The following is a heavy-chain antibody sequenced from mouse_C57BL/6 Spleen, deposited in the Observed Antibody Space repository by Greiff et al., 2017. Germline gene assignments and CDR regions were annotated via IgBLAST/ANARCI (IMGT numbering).Heavy chain of an antibody. D-gene: IGHD3-1*01. Sequence: QVQLQQPGAELVKPGASVKLSCKASGYTFTSYWMHWVKQRPGQGLEWIGMIHPNSGSTNYNEKFKSKATLTVDKSSSTAYMQLSGLTSEVSAVYYCAKGAREVNPVAYWGQGTLVTVSA. CDR3: AKGAREVNPVAY. CDR1: GYTFTSYW. CDR2: IHPNSGST. J-gene: IGHJ3*01. V-gene: IGHV1-64*01.